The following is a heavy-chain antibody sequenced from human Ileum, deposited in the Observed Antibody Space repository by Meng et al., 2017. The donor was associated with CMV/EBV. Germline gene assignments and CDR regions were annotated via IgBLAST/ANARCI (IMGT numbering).Heavy chain of an antibody. J-gene: IGHJ4*02. Sequence: GESLKISCAGSGFTFSSYSMSWVRQAPGKGLEWVASINPDGGAQFYVDSVKGRFAISRDNTKKSLFLQMNSLRVEDTAVYHCARDLGWYRFDYWGQGTLVTVSS. V-gene: IGHV3-7*01. CDR2: INPDGGAQ. CDR1: GFTFSSYS. CDR3: ARDLGWYRFDY. D-gene: IGHD6-19*01.